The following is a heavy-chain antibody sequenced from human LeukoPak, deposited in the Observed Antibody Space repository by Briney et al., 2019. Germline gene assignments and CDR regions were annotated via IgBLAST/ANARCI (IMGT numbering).Heavy chain of an antibody. J-gene: IGHJ6*03. CDR3: VANMYNYMDV. D-gene: IGHD2-2*01. Sequence: GGSLRLSSVVSGLTFSTYAMSWVRQAPGRGLEWVSSISGNGATTYYADSVKGRFTISRDNSKNTAFLQMNGLRAEDTAVYYAVANMYNYMDVWGKGTTVTVSS. CDR1: GLTFSTYA. V-gene: IGHV3-23*01. CDR2: ISGNGATT.